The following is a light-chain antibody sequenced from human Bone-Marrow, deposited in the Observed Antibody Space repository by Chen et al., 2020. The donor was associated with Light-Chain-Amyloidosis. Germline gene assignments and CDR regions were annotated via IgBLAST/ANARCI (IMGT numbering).Light chain of an antibody. CDR1: DLPTKY. V-gene: IGLV3-25*03. CDR3: QSADSSGTYEVI. J-gene: IGLJ2*01. Sequence: SYELPPPPSVSLSPGQTARITCSGDDLPTKYAYWYQQKPGQAPVLVIHRDTERPSGISERFSGSSSGTTATLTISGVQAEDEADYHCQSADSSGTYEVIFGGGTKLTVL. CDR2: RDT.